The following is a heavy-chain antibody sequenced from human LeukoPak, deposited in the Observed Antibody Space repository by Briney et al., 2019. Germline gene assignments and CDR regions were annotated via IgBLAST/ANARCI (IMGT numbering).Heavy chain of an antibody. V-gene: IGHV3-7*01. J-gene: IGHJ3*02. CDR1: GFTFSSYA. Sequence: GGSLRLSCAASGFTFSSYAMSWVRQAPGKGLEWVANTNLDGSEKYYVDSVKGRVTISRDNAMNFLYLQLNSLRVDDTAVYYCARDSGSCRGCAFDIWCQGTVVTVSS. D-gene: IGHD1-26*01. CDR2: TNLDGSEK. CDR3: ARDSGSCRGCAFDI.